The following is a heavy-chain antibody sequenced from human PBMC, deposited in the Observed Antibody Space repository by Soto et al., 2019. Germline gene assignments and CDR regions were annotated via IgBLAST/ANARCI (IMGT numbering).Heavy chain of an antibody. CDR1: GFTLCSYA. CDR3: AKGLSPYGSGSYYPYYGMDV. V-gene: IGHV3-23*01. Sequence: GGVRRLSCAASGFTLCSYAMSWVRPAPGGGVEWVSAISGSGGSTYYADSVKGRFTISRDNSKNTLYLQMNSLRAEDTAVYYCAKGLSPYGSGSYYPYYGMDVWGQGTTVTVSS. J-gene: IGHJ6*02. CDR2: ISGSGGST. D-gene: IGHD3-10*01.